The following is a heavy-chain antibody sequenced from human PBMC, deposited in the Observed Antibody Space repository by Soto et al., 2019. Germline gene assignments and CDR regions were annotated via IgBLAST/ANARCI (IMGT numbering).Heavy chain of an antibody. D-gene: IGHD3-9*01. CDR1: DFTLSSYG. CDR2: IRGRGGTT. Sequence: GGSLRLSCAASDFTLSSYGMTWVLQAPWKGLEWVSTIRGRGGTTYYADSVKGRFTISRDNAQNTLFLQMNRLRAEDTAVYYCAKDVNYDVLAGYYYYWGQGTLVTVSS. CDR3: AKDVNYDVLAGYYYY. V-gene: IGHV3-23*01. J-gene: IGHJ4*02.